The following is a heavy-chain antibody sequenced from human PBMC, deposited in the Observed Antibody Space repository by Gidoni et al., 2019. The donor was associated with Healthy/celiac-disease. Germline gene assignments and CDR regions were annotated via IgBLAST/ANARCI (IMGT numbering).Heavy chain of an antibody. D-gene: IGHD1-26*01. Sequence: EVQLVESGGGLVQPGRSLRLSCPASGFTFGAYPLSWFRQAPGKGLEWVGFMRSKAYGGTTEYAASVKGRFTISRDDSKSIAYLQMNSLKTEDTAVYYCTREREVPYYYYYGMDVWGQGTTVTVSS. V-gene: IGHV3-49*03. J-gene: IGHJ6*02. CDR1: GFTFGAYP. CDR2: MRSKAYGGTT. CDR3: TREREVPYYYYYGMDV.